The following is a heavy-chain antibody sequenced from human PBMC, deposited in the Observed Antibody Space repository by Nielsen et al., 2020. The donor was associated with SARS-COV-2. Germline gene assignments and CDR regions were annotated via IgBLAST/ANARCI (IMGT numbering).Heavy chain of an antibody. V-gene: IGHV3-7*05. D-gene: IGHD2-2*01. Sequence: GSLRLSCAASGFTFSSYWMSWVRQAPGKGLEWVANIKQDGSEKYYVDSVKGRFTISRDNSKNTLYLQMNSLRAEDTAVYYCARAPSPGYCSSTSCYRPYYYYGMDVWDQGTTVTVSS. CDR2: IKQDGSEK. J-gene: IGHJ6*02. CDR3: ARAPSPGYCSSTSCYRPYYYYGMDV. CDR1: GFTFSSYW.